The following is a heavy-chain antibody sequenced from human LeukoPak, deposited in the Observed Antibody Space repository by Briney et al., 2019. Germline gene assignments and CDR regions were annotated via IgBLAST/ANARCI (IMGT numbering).Heavy chain of an antibody. Sequence: SQTLSLTCAISGDSVSNNIATWNWVRQSPSGGLEWLGRTYYRSRWGNDYAISVKGRITINPDTSRNQFSLQLNSVTPEDTAVYYCVRDSDDYYWALDFWGQGTPVTASS. V-gene: IGHV6-1*01. CDR1: GDSVSNNIAT. D-gene: IGHD3-10*01. J-gene: IGHJ4*02. CDR3: VRDSDDYYWALDF. CDR2: TYYRSRWGN.